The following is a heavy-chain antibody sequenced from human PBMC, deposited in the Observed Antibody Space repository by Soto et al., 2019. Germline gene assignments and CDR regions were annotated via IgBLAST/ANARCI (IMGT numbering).Heavy chain of an antibody. CDR2: IYTSGST. CDR1: GGSISSYY. Sequence: QVQLQESGPGLVKPSETLSLTCTVSGGSISSYYWSWIRQPAGKGLEWIGRIYTSGSTNYNPSLKSRVTMSVDTSKNQFALKLRSVTAAATAVYYCARATTRYCGGDCYLFDYWGQGTLVTVSS. D-gene: IGHD2-21*02. CDR3: ARATTRYCGGDCYLFDY. V-gene: IGHV4-4*07. J-gene: IGHJ4*02.